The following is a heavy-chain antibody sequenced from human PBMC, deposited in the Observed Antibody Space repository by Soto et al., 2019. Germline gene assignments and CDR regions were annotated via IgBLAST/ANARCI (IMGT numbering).Heavy chain of an antibody. Sequence: QVQLVQSGAEVKKTGASVTVSCKASGYTFTSYYMHWVRQAPGQGLEWMGIINPSGGSTSYAQKFRGRVTMTRDTSTSPVYMALSRLRSEDTAVYYCASDFSGSYYYYYGMDVWGQGTTVTVSS. CDR1: GYTFTSYY. CDR2: INPSGGST. D-gene: IGHD1-26*01. V-gene: IGHV1-46*01. J-gene: IGHJ6*02. CDR3: ASDFSGSYYYYYGMDV.